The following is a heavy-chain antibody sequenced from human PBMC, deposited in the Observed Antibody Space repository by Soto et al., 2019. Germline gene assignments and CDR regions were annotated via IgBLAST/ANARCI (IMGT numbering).Heavy chain of an antibody. CDR2: IRSNADGGTV. Sequence: DVQIVESGGGSVKPGGSLRLSCRTSGFTFSKAWMRWVRQAPGKGLEWVGRIRSNADGGTVEYAAPVKGRFIISRDDSTNTLYLQMNSLDTEDTGVYYCTAEGVRGVVMSGMDVWGQGTAVTVSS. D-gene: IGHD3-10*01. CDR3: TAEGVRGVVMSGMDV. J-gene: IGHJ6*02. V-gene: IGHV3-15*01. CDR1: GFTFSKAW.